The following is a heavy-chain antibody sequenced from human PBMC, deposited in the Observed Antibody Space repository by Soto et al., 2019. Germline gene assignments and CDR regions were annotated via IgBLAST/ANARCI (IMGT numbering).Heavy chain of an antibody. CDR3: ARNPYYDFWSGYHYYYYYGMDV. J-gene: IGHJ6*02. CDR1: GGSISSYY. D-gene: IGHD3-3*01. CDR2: IYYSGST. V-gene: IGHV4-59*01. Sequence: PSETLSLTCTVSGGSISSYYWSWIRQPPGKGLEWIGYIYYSGSTNYNPSLKSRVTISVDTSKNQFSLKLSSVTAADTAVYYCARNPYYDFWSGYHYYYYYGMDVWGQGTTVTVSS.